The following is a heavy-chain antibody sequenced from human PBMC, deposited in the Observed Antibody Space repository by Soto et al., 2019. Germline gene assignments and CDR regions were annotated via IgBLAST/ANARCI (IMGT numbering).Heavy chain of an antibody. CDR2: IYYSGST. D-gene: IGHD6-19*01. CDR3: ARRSKYSSGWYDY. Sequence: SETLSLTCTVSGGSISSSSYYWGWIRQPPGKGLEWIGSIYYSGSTYYSPSLKSRVTISVDTSKNQFSLKLSSVTAADPAVYYCARRSKYSSGWYDYWGQGTLVTVSS. V-gene: IGHV4-39*01. J-gene: IGHJ4*02. CDR1: GGSISSSSYY.